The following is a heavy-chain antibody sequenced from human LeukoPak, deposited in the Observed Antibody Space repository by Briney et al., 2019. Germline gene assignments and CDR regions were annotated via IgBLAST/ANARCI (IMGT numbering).Heavy chain of an antibody. Sequence: ASVKVSCKASGYTFTSYDINWVRQATGQGLEWMGWMNPNSGNTGYAQKFQGWVTMTRDTSISTAYMELSRLRSDDTAVYYCARDGDNWNDFDYWGQGTLVTVSS. J-gene: IGHJ4*02. CDR3: ARDGDNWNDFDY. CDR2: MNPNSGNT. V-gene: IGHV1-8*01. CDR1: GYTFTSYD. D-gene: IGHD1-20*01.